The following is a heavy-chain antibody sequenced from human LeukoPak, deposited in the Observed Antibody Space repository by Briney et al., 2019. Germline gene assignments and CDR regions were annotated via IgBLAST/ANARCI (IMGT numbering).Heavy chain of an antibody. CDR3: ARVSYSSGWYGVWFDP. D-gene: IGHD6-19*01. J-gene: IGHJ5*02. CDR2: IYYSGST. CDR1: GGSISSYY. V-gene: IGHV4-59*01. Sequence: SETLPLTCTVSGGSISSYYWSWIRQPPGKGLEWIGYIYYSGSTNYNPSLKSRVTISVDTSKNQFSLKLSSVTAADTAVYYCARVSYSSGWYGVWFDPWGQGTLVTVSS.